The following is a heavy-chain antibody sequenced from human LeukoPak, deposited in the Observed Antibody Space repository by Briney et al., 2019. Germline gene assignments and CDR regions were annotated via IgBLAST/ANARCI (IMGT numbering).Heavy chain of an antibody. V-gene: IGHV4-4*02. Sequence: PSGTLSLTCAVSGGSISSSNWWSWVRQPPGKGLEWIGEIYHSGSTNYNPSLKSRVTLSVDKSKNQFSLKLSSVTAADTAVYYCAREAKSIAAAGGAFDIWGQGTMVTVSS. CDR3: AREAKSIAAAGGAFDI. J-gene: IGHJ3*02. D-gene: IGHD6-13*01. CDR2: IYHSGST. CDR1: GGSISSSNW.